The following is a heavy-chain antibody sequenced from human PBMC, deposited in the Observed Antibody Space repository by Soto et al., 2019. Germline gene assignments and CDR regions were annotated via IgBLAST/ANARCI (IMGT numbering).Heavy chain of an antibody. D-gene: IGHD1-26*01. J-gene: IGHJ2*01. Sequence: QVQLVQSGAEVKKPGSSVKVSCKASGGTFSSYTISWVRQAPGQGLEWMGRIIPILGIANYAQKFQGRVTITADKSTSKAHMEMSSLRAKDRAVYYCARAEWGHDDWDCDLRGRGTLGTVSS. CDR1: GGTFSSYT. CDR2: IIPILGIA. CDR3: ARAEWGHDDWDCDL. V-gene: IGHV1-69*02.